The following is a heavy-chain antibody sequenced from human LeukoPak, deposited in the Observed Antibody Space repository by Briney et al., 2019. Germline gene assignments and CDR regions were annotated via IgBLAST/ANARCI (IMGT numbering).Heavy chain of an antibody. CDR3: AKNGAVLGDFDY. CDR1: GFTFSNYG. Sequence: GGSLRLSCAASGFTFSNYGMHWVRQAPGKGLEWVAFIRFDGSNKYYADSVKGQFTISRDNSKNTLYLQMNSLRAEDTAVYYCAKNGAVLGDFDYWGQGTLVTVSS. V-gene: IGHV3-30*02. J-gene: IGHJ4*02. D-gene: IGHD2/OR15-2a*01. CDR2: IRFDGSNK.